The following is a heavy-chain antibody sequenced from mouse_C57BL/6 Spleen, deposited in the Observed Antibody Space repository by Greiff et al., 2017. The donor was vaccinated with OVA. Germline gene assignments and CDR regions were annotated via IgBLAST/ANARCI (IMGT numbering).Heavy chain of an antibody. Sequence: QVQLQQSGAELVKPGASVKISCKASGYAFSSYWMNWVKQRPGKGLAWIGQIYPGDGDTNYTGKFKGKATLTADKSSSTAYMQLSSLTSEDSAVYFCARSGLRQRGDAMDYWGQGTSVTVSS. CDR2: IYPGDGDT. CDR3: ARSGLRQRGDAMDY. V-gene: IGHV1-80*01. CDR1: GYAFSSYW. D-gene: IGHD2-4*01. J-gene: IGHJ4*01.